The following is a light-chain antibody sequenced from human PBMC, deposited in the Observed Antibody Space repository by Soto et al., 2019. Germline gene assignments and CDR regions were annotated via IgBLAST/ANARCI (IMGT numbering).Light chain of an antibody. J-gene: IGKJ2*04. CDR2: AAS. Sequence: EIVLTQSPGTLSFSPGERATLSCRASQSVDSHYLAWYPQRPGQAPRLLIAAASRRASGIPDRFSGSGSGTDFTLTISRLEPEDFGMYYCQQHVKSPRSFGQGDKLVIK. CDR1: QSVDSHY. CDR3: QQHVKSPRS. V-gene: IGKV3-20*01.